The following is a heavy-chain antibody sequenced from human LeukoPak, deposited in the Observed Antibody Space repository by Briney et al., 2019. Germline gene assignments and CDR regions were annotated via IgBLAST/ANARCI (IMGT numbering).Heavy chain of an antibody. CDR3: ARDLDPPGRGYRSGGSCYFPDY. CDR2: ISAYNGNT. Sequence: ASVKVSCKASGYTFTSYGISWVRQAPGQGLEWMGWISAYNGNTNYAQKLQGRVTMTTDTSTSTAYMELRSLRSDDTAVYYCARDLDPPGRGYRSGGSCYFPDYWGQGTLVTVSS. J-gene: IGHJ4*02. V-gene: IGHV1-18*04. CDR1: GYTFTSYG. D-gene: IGHD2-15*01.